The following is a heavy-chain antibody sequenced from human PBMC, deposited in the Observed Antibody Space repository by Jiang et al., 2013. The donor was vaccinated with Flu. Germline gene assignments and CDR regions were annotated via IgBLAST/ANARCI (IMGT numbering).Heavy chain of an antibody. CDR3: TRITPHDAFDI. D-gene: IGHD1-14*01. J-gene: IGHJ3*02. CDR1: GFTFSSYW. CDR2: IKKDGSDK. V-gene: IGHV3-7*03. Sequence: VQLVESGGGLVQPGGSLRLSCAASGFTFSSYWMSWVRQAPGKGLEWVGNIKKDGSDKYYVDSVKGRFTMSRDNAKNSLYLQMNSLGAEDTAVYYCTRITPHDAFDIWGQGTKVTVSS.